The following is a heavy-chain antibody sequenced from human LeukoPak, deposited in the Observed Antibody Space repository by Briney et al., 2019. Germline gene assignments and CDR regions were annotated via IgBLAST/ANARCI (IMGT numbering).Heavy chain of an antibody. CDR2: ISYDGSNK. J-gene: IGHJ4*02. D-gene: IGHD2-15*01. V-gene: IGHV3-30*18. Sequence: GGSLRLSCAASGFTFSSYGMHWVRQAPGKGLEWVAVISYDGSNKYYADSVKDRFTISRDNSKNTLYLQMNSLRAEDTAVYYCAKSGYCSGGSCYAFDYWGQGTLVTVSS. CDR3: AKSGYCSGGSCYAFDY. CDR1: GFTFSSYG.